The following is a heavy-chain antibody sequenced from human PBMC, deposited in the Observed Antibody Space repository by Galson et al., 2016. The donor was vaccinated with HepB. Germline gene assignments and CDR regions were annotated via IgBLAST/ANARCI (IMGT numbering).Heavy chain of an antibody. J-gene: IGHJ4*02. D-gene: IGHD6-19*01. CDR1: GFTFSDYY. Sequence: SLRLSCAASGFTFSDYYMSWIRQAPGKGLEWVSYISTSSSYTNYADSVKGRFTISRDNAKNSLYLQMNSLRAEDTAVNYCARVHAVAATDYWGQGTLVTVSS. V-gene: IGHV3-11*06. CDR3: ARVHAVAATDY. CDR2: ISTSSSYT.